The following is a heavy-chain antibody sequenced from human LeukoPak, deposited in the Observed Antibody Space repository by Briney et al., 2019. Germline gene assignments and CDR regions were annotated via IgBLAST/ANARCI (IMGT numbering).Heavy chain of an antibody. CDR3: ARDTEDSGSYYFDAFDI. CDR2: ISSSSSYI. CDR1: GFTFSSYS. Sequence: PGGSLRLSCAASGFTFSSYSMNWVRQAPGKVLEWVSSISSSSSYIYYADSVKGRFTVSRDNAKNSLYLQMNSLRAEDTAVYYCARDTEDSGSYYFDAFDIWGQGTMVTVSS. V-gene: IGHV3-21*01. J-gene: IGHJ3*02. D-gene: IGHD1-26*01.